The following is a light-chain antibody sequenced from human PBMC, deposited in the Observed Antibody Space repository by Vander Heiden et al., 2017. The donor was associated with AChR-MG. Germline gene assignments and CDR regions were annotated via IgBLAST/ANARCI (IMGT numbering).Light chain of an antibody. Sequence: QSALTPPAPVSGSPGQSITISCTGTSSDVGSYNLVSWYQQHPGKAPKLMIYEVSKRPSGVSNRFSGSKSGNTASLTISGLQAEDEADYYCCSYAGSRVFGGGTKLTVL. J-gene: IGLJ3*02. CDR2: EVS. V-gene: IGLV2-23*02. CDR1: SSDVGSYNL. CDR3: CSYAGSRV.